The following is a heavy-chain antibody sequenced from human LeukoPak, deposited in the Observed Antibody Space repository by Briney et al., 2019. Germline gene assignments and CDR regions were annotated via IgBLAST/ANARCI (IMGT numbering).Heavy chain of an antibody. CDR3: AKDLSRFLEWSYYFDY. J-gene: IGHJ4*02. V-gene: IGHV3-23*01. D-gene: IGHD3-3*01. Sequence: GGSLGLSCAASGFSLGTYAMSWVRQAPGEGLEWVSAISGTAGYTYYADSVKGRFTISRDNSKNTLYLQMNSLRAEDTAVYYCAKDLSRFLEWSYYFDYWGQGTLVSVSS. CDR2: ISGTAGYT. CDR1: GFSLGTYA.